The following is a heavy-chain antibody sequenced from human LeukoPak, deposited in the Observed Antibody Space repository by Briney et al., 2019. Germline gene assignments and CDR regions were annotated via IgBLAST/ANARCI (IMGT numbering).Heavy chain of an antibody. Sequence: ASVKVSCKAYGYTFTSYDINWVRQATGQGLEWMGWMNPNSGDAGYAQKFQGRGTMTRNTSISTAYMELSSLRSEDTAVYYCVAVSRYYYYMDVWGKGTTVTISS. D-gene: IGHD6-19*01. CDR3: VAVSRYYYYMDV. V-gene: IGHV1-8*01. CDR2: MNPNSGDA. J-gene: IGHJ6*03. CDR1: GYTFTSYD.